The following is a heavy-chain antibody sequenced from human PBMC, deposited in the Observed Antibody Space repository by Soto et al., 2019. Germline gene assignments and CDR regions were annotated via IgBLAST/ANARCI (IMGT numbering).Heavy chain of an antibody. CDR3: ARGIVGTGIIGYYYGMDV. J-gene: IGHJ6*02. V-gene: IGHV1-69*01. Sequence: QVQLVQSGAEVKKPGSSVKVSCKASGDTFSSYAISWVRQAPGQGLEWMGGIIPIFGTANYAQKFQGRVTITADESTSTAYMELSSLRSEDTAVYYCARGIVGTGIIGYYYGMDVWGQGTTVTVSS. CDR1: GDTFSSYA. CDR2: IIPIFGTA. D-gene: IGHD1-7*01.